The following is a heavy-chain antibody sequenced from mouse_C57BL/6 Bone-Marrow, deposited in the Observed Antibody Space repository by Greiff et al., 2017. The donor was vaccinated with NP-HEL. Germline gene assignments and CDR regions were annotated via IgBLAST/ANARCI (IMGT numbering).Heavy chain of an antibody. Sequence: EVKLMESGPGLAKPSQTLSLTCSVTGYSITSDYWHWIRKFPGNKLEYMGYISYSGSTYYNPSLKSRISITRDTSKNQYYLQLNSVTTEDTATYYCARYGTTAWYFDVWGTGTTVTVSS. CDR2: ISYSGST. CDR1: GYSITSDY. D-gene: IGHD1-2*01. CDR3: ARYGTTAWYFDV. J-gene: IGHJ1*03. V-gene: IGHV3-8*01.